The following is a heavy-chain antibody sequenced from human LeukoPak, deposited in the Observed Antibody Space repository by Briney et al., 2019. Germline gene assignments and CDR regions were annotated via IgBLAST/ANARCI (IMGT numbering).Heavy chain of an antibody. Sequence: GRSLRLSCAASGFTFSSYAMHWVRQAPGKGLEWVAVISYDGSNKYYADSVKGRFTISRDNSKNTLYLQMNSLRAEDTAVYYCARDLLPGRYDSSGYSPPHYWGQETLVTVSS. J-gene: IGHJ4*02. CDR3: ARDLLPGRYDSSGYSPPHY. CDR2: ISYDGSNK. D-gene: IGHD3-22*01. V-gene: IGHV3-30-3*01. CDR1: GFTFSSYA.